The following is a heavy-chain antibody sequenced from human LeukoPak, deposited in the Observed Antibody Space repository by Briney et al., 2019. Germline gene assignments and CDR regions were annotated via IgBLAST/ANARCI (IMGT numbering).Heavy chain of an antibody. D-gene: IGHD2/OR15-2a*01. Sequence: GRSLRPSRAASGFAFNTYTVHWGRQAPGQGLERVAVISYDGTHKYYADSVKGRFTISRDNSKSTLFLQMDSLRPEDTAIYYCARSLIVTSYFDYWGQGTLVTVSS. J-gene: IGHJ4*02. CDR2: ISYDGTHK. CDR1: GFAFNTYT. CDR3: ARSLIVTSYFDY. V-gene: IGHV3-30*01.